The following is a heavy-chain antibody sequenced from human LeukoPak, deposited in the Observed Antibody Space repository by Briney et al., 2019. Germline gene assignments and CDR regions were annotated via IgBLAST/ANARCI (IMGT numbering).Heavy chain of an antibody. CDR3: ARRRDSSSWNSDFDY. D-gene: IGHD6-13*01. V-gene: IGHV4-59*08. CDR2: IYYSGSP. Sequence: SETLSLTCSVSGGSLSNYYWSWIRQPPGKGLQWIGYIYYSGSPIYNPSLKSRLSISVDTSKNQFSLNLSSVSATDTGVYYCARRRDSSSWNSDFDYWGKGILVTVSS. CDR1: GGSLSNYY. J-gene: IGHJ4*02.